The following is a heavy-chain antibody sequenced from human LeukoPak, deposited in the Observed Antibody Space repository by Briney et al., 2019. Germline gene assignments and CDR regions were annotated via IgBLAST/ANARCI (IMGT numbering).Heavy chain of an antibody. V-gene: IGHV3-73*01. J-gene: IGHJ3*02. CDR3: TRLRGTYFGFDI. Sequence: PGGSLRLSCAASGFIFSDSAVHWVRQVSGKGLEWVGRIKNKYNNYATAYAASVKGRSTISRDDSKNVAYLQMNSLKMGDTAIYYCTRLRGTYFGFDIWGQGTRVTVSS. CDR2: IKNKYNNYAT. CDR1: GFIFSDSA. D-gene: IGHD1-26*01.